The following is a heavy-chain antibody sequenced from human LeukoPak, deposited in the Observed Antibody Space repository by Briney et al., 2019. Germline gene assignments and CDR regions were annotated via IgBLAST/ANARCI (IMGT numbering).Heavy chain of an antibody. V-gene: IGHV3-66*01. D-gene: IGHD5-12*01. Sequence: GGSLRLSCAASGFTDSSNYMSWVRQAPGKGLEWVSVIYSGGSTYYANSVKGRFTISRDNSKNTLYLQMNSLRAEDTAVYYCARDWMVATYYYYGMDVWGQGTTVTVSS. CDR3: ARDWMVATYYYYGMDV. J-gene: IGHJ6*02. CDR1: GFTDSSNY. CDR2: IYSGGST.